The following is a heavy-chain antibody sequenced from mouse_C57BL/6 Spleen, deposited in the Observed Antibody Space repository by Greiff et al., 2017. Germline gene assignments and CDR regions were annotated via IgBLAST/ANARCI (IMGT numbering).Heavy chain of an antibody. V-gene: IGHV1-22*01. CDR1: GYTFTDYN. Sequence: EVKLMESGPELVKPGASVKMSCKASGYTFTDYNMHWVKQSHGKSLEWIGYINPNNGGTSYNQKFKGKATLTVNKSSSTAYMELRSLTSEDSAVYYCARSATVVAVPFDYWGQGTTLTVSS. D-gene: IGHD1-1*01. J-gene: IGHJ2*01. CDR3: ARSATVVAVPFDY. CDR2: INPNNGGT.